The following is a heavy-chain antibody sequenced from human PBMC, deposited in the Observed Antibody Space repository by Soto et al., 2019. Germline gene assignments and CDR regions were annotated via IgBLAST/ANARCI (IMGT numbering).Heavy chain of an antibody. CDR2: IYHSGST. D-gene: IGHD4-17*01. J-gene: IGHJ6*02. CDR3: ARDYGDYGGYGMDV. V-gene: IGHV4-4*02. CDR1: GDSISSSKW. Sequence: SETLSLTCAVSGDSISSSKWWSWVRQPPGKGLEWIGEIYHSGSTNYNPSLKSRVIISVDKSKNQFSLKLSSVTAADTAVYYCARDYGDYGGYGMDVWGQGTTVTVSS.